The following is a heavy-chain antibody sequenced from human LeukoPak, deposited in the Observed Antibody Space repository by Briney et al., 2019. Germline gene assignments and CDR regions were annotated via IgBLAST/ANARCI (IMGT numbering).Heavy chain of an antibody. D-gene: IGHD3-9*01. Sequence: ASVKVSCKASGYTFTSYYMHWVRQAPGQGLEWMGIINPSGGSTSYAEKFQGRVTMTRDTSTSTVYMDLSSLRSEDTALYYCERRQFPGMTGFSFEYWGQGTLVTVSS. CDR2: INPSGGST. CDR3: ERRQFPGMTGFSFEY. CDR1: GYTFTSYY. V-gene: IGHV1-46*01. J-gene: IGHJ4*02.